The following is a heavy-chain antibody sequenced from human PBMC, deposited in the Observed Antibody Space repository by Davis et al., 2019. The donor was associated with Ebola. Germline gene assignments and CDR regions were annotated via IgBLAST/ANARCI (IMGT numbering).Heavy chain of an antibody. CDR2: ISGFNTNT. CDR3: ARAPNYDVLTGTSSYYFDY. V-gene: IGHV1-18*04. D-gene: IGHD3-9*01. CDR1: GYTFTSYG. Sequence: PGGSLRLSCKSSGYTFTSYGLVWVRQAPGLGLEWMGWISGFNTNTNFAQKFQGRVTVSKDTSTNTAYMDLRSLTSDDTAIYYCARAPNYDVLTGTSSYYFDYWGQGTLVTVSS. J-gene: IGHJ4*02.